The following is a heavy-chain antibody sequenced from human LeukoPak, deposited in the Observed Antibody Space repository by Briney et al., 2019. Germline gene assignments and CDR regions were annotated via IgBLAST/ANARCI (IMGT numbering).Heavy chain of an antibody. CDR3: ARPRVRPTTNWFDT. J-gene: IGHJ5*02. V-gene: IGHV4-34*01. CDR2: INHSGST. D-gene: IGHD1-26*01. Sequence: KASETLSLTCAVYGGSFSGYYWSWIRQPPGKGLEWIGEINHSGSTNYNPSLKSRVTISVDTSKNQFSLKLSSVTAADTAVYYCARPRVRPTTNWFDTWGQGTLVTVSS. CDR1: GGSFSGYY.